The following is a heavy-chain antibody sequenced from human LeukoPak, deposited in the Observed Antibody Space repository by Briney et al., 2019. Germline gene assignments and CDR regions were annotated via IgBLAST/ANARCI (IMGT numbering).Heavy chain of an antibody. CDR2: ISSSGSYI. D-gene: IGHD6-13*01. J-gene: IGHJ4*02. Sequence: GGSLRLSCAASGFTFSSYSMNWVRQAPGKGLEWVSSISSSGSYIYYADSVKGRFTISRDNAKNSLYVQMNSLRAEDAAVYYCARGYSSSWYADLDYWGQGTLVTVSS. CDR3: ARGYSSSWYADLDY. V-gene: IGHV3-21*06. CDR1: GFTFSSYS.